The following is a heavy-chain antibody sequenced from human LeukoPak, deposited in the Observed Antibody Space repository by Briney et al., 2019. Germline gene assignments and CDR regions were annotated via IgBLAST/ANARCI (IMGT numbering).Heavy chain of an antibody. D-gene: IGHD6-6*01. CDR2: LSDSGSDT. Sequence: GGSLRLSCAVSGFTFSSYGMSWVRQAPGKGLEWVSALSDSGSDTYYADSVKGRFTISKDNPKNTLYLRMNSLRADDTAVYYCAKRVPYSSSSVYFDYWGQGTLVTVSS. J-gene: IGHJ4*02. V-gene: IGHV3-23*01. CDR3: AKRVPYSSSSVYFDY. CDR1: GFTFSSYG.